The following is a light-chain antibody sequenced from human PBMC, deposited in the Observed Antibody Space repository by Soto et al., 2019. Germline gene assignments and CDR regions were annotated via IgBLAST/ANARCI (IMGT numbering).Light chain of an antibody. J-gene: IGKJ2*01. CDR3: MQATHWPYT. V-gene: IGKV2-30*01. Sequence: DAVLTQSPLSLPVTLGQPASISCRSSQSFVFGDGNTYLNWFQQRPGQSPRRLIYKVSNRDSGVPDRFSGSASGTDFTLKISRVEAEDVGLYYCMQATHWPYTFGQGTKLEIK. CDR1: QSFVFGDGNTY. CDR2: KVS.